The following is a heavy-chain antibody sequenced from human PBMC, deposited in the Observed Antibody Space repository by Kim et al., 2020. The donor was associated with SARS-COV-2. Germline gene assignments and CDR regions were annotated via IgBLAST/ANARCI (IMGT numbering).Heavy chain of an antibody. CDR3: VREYARRTSGGY. V-gene: IGHV4-39*02. Sequence: SETLSLTCTVSGASIAGSTDYWGWIRQPPGKGLEWIGSIYYSGNTYYNPSLKSRVTISVDTSKNQFSLKLTSVTAADTAMYYCVREYARRTSGGYSGRGGLATVPS. CDR1: GASIAGSTDY. CDR2: IYYSGNT. D-gene: IGHD1-26*01. J-gene: IGHJ4*02.